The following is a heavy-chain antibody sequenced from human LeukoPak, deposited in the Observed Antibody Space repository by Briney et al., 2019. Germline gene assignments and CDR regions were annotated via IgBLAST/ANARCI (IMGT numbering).Heavy chain of an antibody. CDR3: VRRGLDGSYLDY. CDR1: GFSLTSSGVG. Sequence: SGPTLVNPTQPLTLTCTFSGFSLTSSGVGVGWIRQPPGKALEWLTLIYWNDEKHYSPSLRTRLTITKDTSNNQVVLTLTNMDPVDTATYYCVRRGLDGSYLDYWGQGTLVTVSS. CDR2: IYWNDEK. J-gene: IGHJ4*02. D-gene: IGHD1-26*01. V-gene: IGHV2-5*01.